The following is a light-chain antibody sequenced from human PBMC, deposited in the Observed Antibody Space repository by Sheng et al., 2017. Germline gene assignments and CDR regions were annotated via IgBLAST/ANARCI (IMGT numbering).Light chain of an antibody. V-gene: IGKV4-1*01. CDR3: QQYYTTLSLT. Sequence: IVMTQSPDSLAVSLGERATIYCKSSQSLFYSSKNKNYLAWYQHKPGQPPRLLIYSASIRASGVPDRFSGGGSGTAFTLTISSLQAEDVAVYYCQQYYTTLSLTFGGRTKVE. CDR1: QSLFYSSKNKNY. CDR2: SAS. J-gene: IGKJ4*01.